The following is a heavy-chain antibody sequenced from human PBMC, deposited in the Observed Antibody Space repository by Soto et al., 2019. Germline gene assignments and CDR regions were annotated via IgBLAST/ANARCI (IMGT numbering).Heavy chain of an antibody. CDR2: IYYSGST. Sequence: PSETLSLTCTVSGGSISSGCYYWSWIRQHPGKGLEWIGYIYYSGSTYYSPSLKSRVTISVDTSKNQFSLKLSSVTAADTAVYYCARAIAYYDILTGYWIDPWGQGALVTVS. D-gene: IGHD3-9*01. CDR1: GGSISSGCYY. CDR3: ARAIAYYDILTGYWIDP. J-gene: IGHJ5*02. V-gene: IGHV4-31*03.